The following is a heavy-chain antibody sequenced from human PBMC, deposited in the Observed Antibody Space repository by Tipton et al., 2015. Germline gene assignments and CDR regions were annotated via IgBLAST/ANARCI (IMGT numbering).Heavy chain of an antibody. CDR2: IGTAGDT. CDR1: GFSFSNFD. Sequence: SLRLSCVDSGFSFSNFDMHWVRQAAGKGLEWVSGIGTAGDTYYPDSVKGRFTVSRENAKNSLYLQMNSLRAEDTAVYYCARAAELGLYCMDVWGQGTTVTVSS. J-gene: IGHJ6*02. D-gene: IGHD2-8*01. CDR3: ARAAELGLYCMDV. V-gene: IGHV3-13*01.